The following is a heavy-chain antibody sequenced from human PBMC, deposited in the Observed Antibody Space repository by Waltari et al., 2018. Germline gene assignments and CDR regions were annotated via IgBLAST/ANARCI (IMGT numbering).Heavy chain of an antibody. V-gene: IGHV3-23*01. CDR2: MTSGDDC. CDR1: VITFTNFP. J-gene: IGHJ4*02. CDR3: ATHIYNWHEPLNS. Sequence: EVQLLESGGDLVQPGGSLRLSCAASVITFTNFPINWVRLAPGTGLVGGCAMTSGDDCMYADTLSVRFTMSMDSFKYTVHLQMNGLRIEDTAIYLCATHIYNWHEPLNSWGQRTPVTVCS. D-gene: IGHD1-20*01.